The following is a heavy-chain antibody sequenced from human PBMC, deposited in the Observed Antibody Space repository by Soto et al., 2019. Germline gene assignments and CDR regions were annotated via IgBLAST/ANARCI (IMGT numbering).Heavy chain of an antibody. CDR2: FYWHDDK. CDR3: IQSRCGGDCLQSYASYYYYGMDV. CDR1: AFSLSTGGVG. J-gene: IGHJ6*02. Sequence: QITLKESGPTLVKPTQTLTLTCTFSAFSLSTGGVGVGWIRQPPGKTLEWLALFYWHDDKPYSPSLRGSLTITKDTSKNQVVLTMTNMDPVDTATYYCIQSRCGGDCLQSYASYYYYGMDVWGQGTTVTVSS. V-gene: IGHV2-5*01. D-gene: IGHD2-21*02.